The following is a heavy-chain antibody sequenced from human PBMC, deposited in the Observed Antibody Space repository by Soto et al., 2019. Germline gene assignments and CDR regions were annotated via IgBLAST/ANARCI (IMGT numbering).Heavy chain of an antibody. J-gene: IGHJ6*03. CDR3: ARGGYDLVSYYYYYYYMDV. D-gene: IGHD5-12*01. V-gene: IGHV3-23*01. Sequence: GGSLRLSCAASGFTFSGDAMSWVRQAPGKGLEWVSAISGSGGSTYYADSVKGRFTISRDNSKNTLYLQMNSLRAEDTAVYYCARGGYDLVSYYYYYYYMDVWGKGTTVTVSS. CDR1: GFTFSGDA. CDR2: ISGSGGST.